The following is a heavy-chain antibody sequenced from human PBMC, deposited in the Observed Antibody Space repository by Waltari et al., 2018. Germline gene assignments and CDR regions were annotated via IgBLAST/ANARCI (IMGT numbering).Heavy chain of an antibody. CDR3: ARGPKPGYCSGGSCYSYYYYGMDV. D-gene: IGHD2-15*01. J-gene: IGHJ6*02. CDR2: INHSGST. V-gene: IGHV4-34*01. CDR1: GGSFSGYY. Sequence: QVQLQQWGAGLLKPSETLSLTCAVYGGSFSGYYWRWIRQPPGTGLGWMWEINHSGSTNYNPSLKSRFTISVDTSKNQFSLKLSSVTAADTAVYYCARGPKPGYCSGGSCYSYYYYGMDVWGQGTTVTVSS.